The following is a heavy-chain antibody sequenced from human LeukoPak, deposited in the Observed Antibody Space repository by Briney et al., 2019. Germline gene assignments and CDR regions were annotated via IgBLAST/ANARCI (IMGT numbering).Heavy chain of an antibody. Sequence: SETLSLTCTVSGGSMRNYHWSWIRQPPGKGLEWIGYIYYSGSTNPYSGSTTYNPSLKGRVTISLETSKNQFSLKLSSVTAADTAVYFCARLTMELNLRYFYYMDVWGRGTTVTVSS. D-gene: IGHD1-7*01. CDR2: IYYSGSTNPYSGST. J-gene: IGHJ6*03. CDR3: ARLTMELNLRYFYYMDV. V-gene: IGHV4-59*01. CDR1: GGSMRNYH.